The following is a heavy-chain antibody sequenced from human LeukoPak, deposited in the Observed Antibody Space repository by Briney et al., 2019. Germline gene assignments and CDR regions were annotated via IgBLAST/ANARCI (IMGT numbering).Heavy chain of an antibody. Sequence: ASVKVSCKASGGTFSSYAISWVRQAPGQGVEWMGGIIPIFGTANYAQKFQGRVTITAEESTRTAYMELSSLRSEDTAVYYCARGVLGHCSGRSCYAWFDPWGQGTLVTVSS. J-gene: IGHJ5*02. CDR1: GGTFSSYA. D-gene: IGHD2-15*01. CDR2: IIPIFGTA. CDR3: ARGVLGHCSGRSCYAWFDP. V-gene: IGHV1-69*13.